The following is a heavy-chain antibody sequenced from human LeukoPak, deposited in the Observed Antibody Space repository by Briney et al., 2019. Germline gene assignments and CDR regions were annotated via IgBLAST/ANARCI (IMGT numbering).Heavy chain of an antibody. Sequence: SETLSLTCTVSGGSISSGGYYWSWIRQHPGKGLEGFGYIYYSGSTYYNPSLKSRVTISVDTSKNQFSLKLSSVTAADTAVYYCARVSYDSSGSGAFDIWGQGTMVTVSS. CDR3: ARVSYDSSGSGAFDI. D-gene: IGHD3-22*01. CDR1: GGSISSGGYY. J-gene: IGHJ3*02. CDR2: IYYSGST. V-gene: IGHV4-31*03.